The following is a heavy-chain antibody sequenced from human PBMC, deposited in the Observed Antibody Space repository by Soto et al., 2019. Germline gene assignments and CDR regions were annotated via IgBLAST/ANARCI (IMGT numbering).Heavy chain of an antibody. CDR3: AKVGSHSGSHYDAFDI. CDR2: ISGSDSRT. CDR1: GFTFISYA. D-gene: IGHD1-26*01. Sequence: EVQLLESGGGLVQPGGSLRLSCAASGFTFISYAMNWVRQAPGKGLEWVSAISGSDSRTYYADSVKSRFTISRDNSKNTLYLQLNSLRAEDTAVYYCAKVGSHSGSHYDAFDIWGQGTMVTVSS. V-gene: IGHV3-23*01. J-gene: IGHJ3*02.